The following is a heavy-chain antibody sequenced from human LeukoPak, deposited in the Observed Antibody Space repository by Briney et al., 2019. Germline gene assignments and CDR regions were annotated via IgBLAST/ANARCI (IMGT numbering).Heavy chain of an antibody. Sequence: GGSLRLSCAASGFTFSTYSMNWVRQAPGKGLEWVSSITSSSGYIHYADSVKGRFTISRDNAKNSLYLQMNSLRAEDTAVYYCARDSGTSCYDNWGQGTLVTISS. CDR3: ARDSGTSCYDN. CDR2: ITSSSGYI. J-gene: IGHJ4*02. CDR1: GFTFSTYS. V-gene: IGHV3-21*01. D-gene: IGHD2-2*01.